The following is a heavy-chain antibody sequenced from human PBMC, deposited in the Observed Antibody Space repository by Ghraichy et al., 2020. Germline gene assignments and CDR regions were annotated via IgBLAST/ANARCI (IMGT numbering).Heavy chain of an antibody. J-gene: IGHJ4*02. CDR1: GGSISSNNW. Sequence: TLSLTCAVSGGSISSNNWWSWVRQPPKKGLEWIGDINYSGDTNYNPSVKSRVTISVDRSKNQLSLRLSSVTAADTAIYYCAREGTGTHYSGDFWGQGTLVTVSS. CDR2: INYSGDT. V-gene: IGHV4-4*02. D-gene: IGHD4-11*01. CDR3: AREGTGTHYSGDF.